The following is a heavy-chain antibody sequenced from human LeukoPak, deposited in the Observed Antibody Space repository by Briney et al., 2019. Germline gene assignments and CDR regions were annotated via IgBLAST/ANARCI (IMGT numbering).Heavy chain of an antibody. CDR2: INPNSGGT. V-gene: IGHV1-2*04. CDR3: ARSYYYGSGSYADY. J-gene: IGHJ4*02. Sequence: ASVNVSCKASGYTFTGYYMHWVRQAPGQGLEWMGWINPNSGGTNYAQKFQGWVTMTRDTSISTAYMELSRLRSDDTAVYYCARSYYYGSGSYADYWGQGTLVTVSS. CDR1: GYTFTGYY. D-gene: IGHD3-10*01.